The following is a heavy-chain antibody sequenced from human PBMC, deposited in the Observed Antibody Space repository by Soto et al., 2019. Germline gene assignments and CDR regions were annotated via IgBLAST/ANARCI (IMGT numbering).Heavy chain of an antibody. J-gene: IGHJ6*02. CDR2: ISAYNGNT. V-gene: IGHV1-18*01. CDR3: ARRLRFLEWLLRRGGRNYGMDV. Sequence: QVQLVQSGAEVKKPGASVKVSCKASGYTFTSYGISWVRQAPGQGLEWMGWISAYNGNTNYAQKLQGRVTMTTDTSTSHGYMALRSRRSDDTGVYYCARRLRFLEWLLRRGGRNYGMDVRGQGTMGTV. CDR1: GYTFTSYG. D-gene: IGHD3-3*01.